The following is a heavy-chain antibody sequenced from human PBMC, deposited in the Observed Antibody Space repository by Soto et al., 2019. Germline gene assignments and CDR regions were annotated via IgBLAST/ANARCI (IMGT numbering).Heavy chain of an antibody. CDR3: ARDNKITIFRGVHNDY. D-gene: IGHD3-3*01. CDR1: GYTFTSYG. J-gene: IGHJ4*02. CDR2: ISAYNGNT. Sequence: ASVKVSCKASGYTFTSYGISWVRQAPGQGLEWMGWISAYNGNTNYAQKLQGRVTMTTDTSTSTAYMELRSLRSDDTAVYYCARDNKITIFRGVHNDYWGQGTLVTVSS. V-gene: IGHV1-18*01.